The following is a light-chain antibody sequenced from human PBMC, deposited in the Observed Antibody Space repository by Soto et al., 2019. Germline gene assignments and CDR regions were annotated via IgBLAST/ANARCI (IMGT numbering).Light chain of an antibody. CDR1: QSVSSN. CDR2: GAS. CDR3: QQYNNWPSMYT. J-gene: IGKJ2*01. V-gene: IGKV3-15*01. Sequence: IVMTQSPSTLSLSPGERATLSCRASQSVSSNLAWYQQKPGQAPRLLIYGASTRATGIPARFSGSGSGTEFTLTISSLQSEDFAVYYCQQYNNWPSMYTFGQGTKLEIK.